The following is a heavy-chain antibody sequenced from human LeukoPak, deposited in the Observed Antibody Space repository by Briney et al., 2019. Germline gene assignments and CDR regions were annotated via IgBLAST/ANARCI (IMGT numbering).Heavy chain of an antibody. D-gene: IGHD6-6*01. CDR3: ARDLPSSSPPGGDS. J-gene: IGHJ5*01. V-gene: IGHV1-2*02. Sequence: GASVTVSCKASGYTFTGYYMHWVRQAPGQGLEWMGWINPNSGGTNYAQKFQGRVTMTRDTSISTAYMELSRLRSDDTAVYYCARDLPSSSPPGGDSWGQGTLVTVSS. CDR2: INPNSGGT. CDR1: GYTFTGYY.